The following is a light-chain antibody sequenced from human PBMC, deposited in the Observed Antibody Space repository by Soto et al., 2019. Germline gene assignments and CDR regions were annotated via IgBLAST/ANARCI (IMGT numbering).Light chain of an antibody. CDR2: GAS. Sequence: EIVLTQSPGTLSLSPGERATLSCRASQSVSSSYLAWYQQKPGQAPRLLIYGASSRATGIPDRFSGSGSGTDFTLTINSLQPEDFATYFCQQSLSAPFTFGPGTKVDL. V-gene: IGKV3-20*01. J-gene: IGKJ3*01. CDR3: QQSLSAPFT. CDR1: QSVSSSY.